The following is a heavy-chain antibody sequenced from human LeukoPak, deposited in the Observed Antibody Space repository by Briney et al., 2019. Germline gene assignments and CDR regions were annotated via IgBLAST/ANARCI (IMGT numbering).Heavy chain of an antibody. J-gene: IGHJ4*02. Sequence: ASVKLSCKASGYTFTGYYIHWVRQAPGQGLEWVGWINPNSGGTNYAQKFQGRVIMTRDTSISKAYKELSRLRSDDTAVYYCASLLGYCSGGSCSPYYFDYWGQGTLVTVSS. CDR3: ASLLGYCSGGSCSPYYFDY. D-gene: IGHD2-15*01. CDR2: INPNSGGT. CDR1: GYTFTGYY. V-gene: IGHV1-2*02.